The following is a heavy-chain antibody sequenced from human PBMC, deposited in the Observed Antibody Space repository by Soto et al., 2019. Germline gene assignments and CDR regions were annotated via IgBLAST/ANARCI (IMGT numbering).Heavy chain of an antibody. V-gene: IGHV3-11*06. D-gene: IGHD6-19*01. CDR2: ISGSSRYT. CDR3: ARHTSGWHYYDY. CDR1: GFNFSDHY. Sequence: GSLRRSCAAXGFNFSDHYTNWIRQAPGKGLEWVSYISGSSRYTNFADSVKGRFTISRDNAKNSLYLQMNSLRAEDTAVYYCARHTSGWHYYDYWGQGTPVTVSS. J-gene: IGHJ4*02.